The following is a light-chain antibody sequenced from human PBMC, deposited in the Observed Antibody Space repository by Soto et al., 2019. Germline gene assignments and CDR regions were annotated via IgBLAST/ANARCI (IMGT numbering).Light chain of an antibody. CDR3: QQYYTTLAPT. V-gene: IGKV4-1*01. J-gene: IGKJ4*01. Sequence: DIVLTQSPDSLTVSLGERATINCKSSLSVFYSSNNQNYLAWYQHKPGQPPKLLIYWASTRESGVPDRFSGSGSGTDFTLTISSLQAEDVAVYYSQQYYTTLAPTFGGGTKVEIK. CDR2: WAS. CDR1: LSVFYSSNNQNY.